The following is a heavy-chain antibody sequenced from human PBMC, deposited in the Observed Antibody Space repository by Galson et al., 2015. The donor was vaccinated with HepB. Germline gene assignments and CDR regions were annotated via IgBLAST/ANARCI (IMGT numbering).Heavy chain of an antibody. D-gene: IGHD2-2*01. CDR3: ARDIVVVPAAMYYYYYGMDV. Sequence: SVKVSCKASGYTFTGYYMHWVRQAPGQGLEWMGWINPNSGGTNYAQKFQGRVTMTRDTSISTAYMELSRLRSDDTAVYYCARDIVVVPAAMYYYYYGMDVWGQGTTVTVSS. V-gene: IGHV1-2*02. J-gene: IGHJ6*02. CDR1: GYTFTGYY. CDR2: INPNSGGT.